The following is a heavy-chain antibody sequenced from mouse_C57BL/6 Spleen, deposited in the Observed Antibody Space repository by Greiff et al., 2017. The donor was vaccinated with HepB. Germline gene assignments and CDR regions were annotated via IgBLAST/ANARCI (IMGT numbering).Heavy chain of an antibody. CDR3: ATNYYGSSYGLYFDY. J-gene: IGHJ2*01. D-gene: IGHD1-1*01. CDR1: GYTFTSYW. CDR2: INPSSGYT. V-gene: IGHV1-7*01. Sequence: QVHVKQSGAELAKPGASVKLSCKASGYTFTSYWMHWVKQRPGQGLEWIGYINPSSGYTKYNQKFKDKATLTADKSSSTAYMQLSSLTDEDSAVYYCATNYYGSSYGLYFDYWGQGTTLTVSS.